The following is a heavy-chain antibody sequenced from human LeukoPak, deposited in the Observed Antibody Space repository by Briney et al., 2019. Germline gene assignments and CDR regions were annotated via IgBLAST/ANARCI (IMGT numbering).Heavy chain of an antibody. CDR1: GFTFSSYS. D-gene: IGHD1-26*01. Sequence: PGGSLRLSCAASGFTFSSYSMNWVRQAPGKGLEWVSYISSSSSTIYYADSVKGRFTISRDNAKNSLYLQMNSLRAEDTAVYYCARESPGSYFGYFDYWGQGTLVTVSS. CDR2: ISSSSSTI. CDR3: ARESPGSYFGYFDY. V-gene: IGHV3-48*01. J-gene: IGHJ4*02.